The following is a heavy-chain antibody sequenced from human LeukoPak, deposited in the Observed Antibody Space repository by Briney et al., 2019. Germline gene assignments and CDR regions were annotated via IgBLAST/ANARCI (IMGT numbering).Heavy chain of an antibody. CDR3: ARGRWEFRARFGAFDI. Sequence: TSETLSLTCAVYGGSFSGYYWSCIRQPPGKGLEWIGEINHSGSTNYNPSLKSRVTMSVDSSKNQFSLKLNSVTAADTAVYYCARGRWEFRARFGAFDIWGQGTMVTVSS. CDR1: GGSFSGYY. CDR2: INHSGST. J-gene: IGHJ3*02. V-gene: IGHV4-34*01. D-gene: IGHD4-23*01.